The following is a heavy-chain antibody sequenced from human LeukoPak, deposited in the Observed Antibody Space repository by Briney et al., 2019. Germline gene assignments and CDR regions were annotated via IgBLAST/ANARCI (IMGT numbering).Heavy chain of an antibody. CDR1: GFTFTTFW. V-gene: IGHV3-7*01. Sequence: PGGSLRLSCAASGFTFTTFWMSWVRQAPGRGLEWVANIKQDGSERYYVDSVKGRFTISRDNAKNSLYLQMKSLRAEDTGVYYCAGSGWQVYLDYWGQGALVTVSS. D-gene: IGHD6-19*01. CDR2: IKQDGSER. CDR3: AGSGWQVYLDY. J-gene: IGHJ4*02.